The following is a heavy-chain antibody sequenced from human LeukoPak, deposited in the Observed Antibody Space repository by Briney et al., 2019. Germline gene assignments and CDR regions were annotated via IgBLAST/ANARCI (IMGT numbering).Heavy chain of an antibody. CDR1: GYTFTGYY. CDR3: ARGAPAGSTYFMDV. V-gene: IGHV1-2*02. D-gene: IGHD6-13*01. Sequence: ASVKVSCKASGYTFTGYYMHWVRQAPGQGLEWMGWINPNSGGTNYAQKFQGRVTITRNTSISTAYMELSSLRSEDTAVYYCARGAPAGSTYFMDVWGKGTTVTVSS. J-gene: IGHJ6*03. CDR2: INPNSGGT.